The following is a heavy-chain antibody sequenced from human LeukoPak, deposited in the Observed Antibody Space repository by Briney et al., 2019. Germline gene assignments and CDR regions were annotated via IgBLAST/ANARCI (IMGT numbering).Heavy chain of an antibody. V-gene: IGHV3-33*06. CDR1: GFTFSSYG. CDR3: AKDSTGAYCSSTSCYPYFDY. J-gene: IGHJ4*02. Sequence: PGGSLRLSCAASGFTFSSYGMHWVRQAPGKGLEWVAVIWYDGSNKYYSDSVKGRFTISRDNSKNTLYLQMNSLRAEDTAVYYCAKDSTGAYCSSTSCYPYFDYWGQGTLVTVSS. CDR2: IWYDGSNK. D-gene: IGHD2-2*01.